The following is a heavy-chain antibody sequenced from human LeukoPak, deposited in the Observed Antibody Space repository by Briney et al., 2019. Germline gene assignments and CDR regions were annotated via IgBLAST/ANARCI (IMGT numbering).Heavy chain of an antibody. V-gene: IGHV4-4*07. D-gene: IGHD3-9*01. Sequence: PSETLSLTCTVSGASISAYYWSWIRQPAGKGLEWIGRLYTSGSTNYNPSLKSRVTISVDTSKNQFSLKLSSVTAADTAVYYCARQGALTGYSPNWFDPWGQGTLVTVSS. CDR1: GASISAYY. CDR2: LYTSGST. J-gene: IGHJ5*02. CDR3: ARQGALTGYSPNWFDP.